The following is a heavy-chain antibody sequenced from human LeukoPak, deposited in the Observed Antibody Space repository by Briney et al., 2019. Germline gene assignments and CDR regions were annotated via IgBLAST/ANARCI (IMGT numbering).Heavy chain of an antibody. V-gene: IGHV4-34*01. CDR1: GGSFSGYY. D-gene: IGHD2-15*01. Sequence: SETLSLTCAVYGGSFSGYYWSWIRQPPGKGLEWIGEINHSGSTNYNPSLKSRVTISVDTSKNQFSLKLSSVTAADTAVYYCRVAVYSHFDYWGQGTLVTVSS. CDR2: INHSGST. J-gene: IGHJ4*02. CDR3: RVAVYSHFDY.